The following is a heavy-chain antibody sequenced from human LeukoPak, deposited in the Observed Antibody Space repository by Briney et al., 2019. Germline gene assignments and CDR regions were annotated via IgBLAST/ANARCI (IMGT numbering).Heavy chain of an antibody. CDR3: ARGRGRLDY. J-gene: IGHJ4*02. CDR2: MNHGGGS. D-gene: IGHD3-10*01. CDR1: GGASSEYY. V-gene: IGHV4-34*01. Sequence: PSETLSLTCAVYGGASSEYYWTWIRQSPGKGLEWIGEMNHGGGSNYNPSLKSRVTISVDTSKNQFSLRLRSVIAADTAVYYCARGRGRLDYWGQGTLVTISS.